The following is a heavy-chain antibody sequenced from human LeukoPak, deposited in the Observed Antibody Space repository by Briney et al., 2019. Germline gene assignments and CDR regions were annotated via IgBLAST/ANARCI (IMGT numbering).Heavy chain of an antibody. CDR2: IYYSGNT. CDR3: ATGGYTGYDLPY. CDR1: GGSISSSSYY. Sequence: PSETLSLTCSVSGGSISSSSYYWGWIRQPPGKGLEWIGYIYYSGNTYYSPSLKSRVTISLDTSKNQFSLKLSSVTAADTAVYYCATGGYTGYDLPYWGQGTLVTVSS. D-gene: IGHD5-12*01. J-gene: IGHJ4*02. V-gene: IGHV4-31*03.